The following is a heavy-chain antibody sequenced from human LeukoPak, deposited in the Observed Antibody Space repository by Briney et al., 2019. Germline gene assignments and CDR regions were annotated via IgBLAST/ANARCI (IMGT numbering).Heavy chain of an antibody. CDR1: GFTLSSNF. Sequence: GGSLSLSCAGSGFTLSSNFMSWVRQAPGKGLEWVSILYSGGNTYYAESVKGRFTISRDNSKNTLYLQMNSLRAEDTAAYYCATTTAHSSGWYFDYWGQGTLVTVSS. CDR3: ATTTAHSSGWYFDY. V-gene: IGHV3-53*01. CDR2: LYSGGNT. D-gene: IGHD6-19*01. J-gene: IGHJ4*02.